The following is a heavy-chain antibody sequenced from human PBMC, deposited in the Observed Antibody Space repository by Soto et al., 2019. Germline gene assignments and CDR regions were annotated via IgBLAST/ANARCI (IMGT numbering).Heavy chain of an antibody. D-gene: IGHD3-22*01. J-gene: IGHJ6*02. CDR1: GFTFSNAW. V-gene: IGHV3-15*07. CDR3: TTDQRPDSSGYPQRGDYYYGMDV. Sequence: PGGSLRLSCAASGFTFSNAWMNWVRQAPGKGLEWVGRIKSKTDGGTTDYAAPVKGRFTISRDDSKNTLYLQMNSLKTGDTAVYYCTTDQRPDSSGYPQRGDYYYGMDVWGQGTTVTVSS. CDR2: IKSKTDGGTT.